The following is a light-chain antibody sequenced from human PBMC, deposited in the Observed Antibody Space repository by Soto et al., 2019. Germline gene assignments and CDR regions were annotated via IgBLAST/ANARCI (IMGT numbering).Light chain of an antibody. V-gene: IGLV2-23*02. CDR1: SNDVGSYNL. J-gene: IGLJ1*01. CDR2: EVS. CDR3: CSYAGSYIYV. Sequence: QPALTQPASVSGSPGQSITISCTGTSNDVGSYNLVSWYQQHPGKAPKLMIYEVSKRPSGVSNRFSGSKSGNTASLTISGLQAEDEADYYCCSYAGSYIYVFGTGTKVTVL.